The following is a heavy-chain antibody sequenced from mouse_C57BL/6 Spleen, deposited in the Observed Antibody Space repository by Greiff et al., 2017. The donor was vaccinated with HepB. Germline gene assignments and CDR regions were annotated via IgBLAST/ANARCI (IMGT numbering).Heavy chain of an antibody. Sequence: EVQVVESGGGLVQPGGSLSLSCAASGFTFTDYYMSWVRQPPGKALEWLGFIRNKANGYTTEYSASVKGRFTISRDNSQSILYLQMNALRAEDSATDYCARYDGLYWYFDVWGTGTTVTVSS. J-gene: IGHJ1*03. V-gene: IGHV7-3*01. D-gene: IGHD3-1*01. CDR2: IRNKANGYTT. CDR3: ARYDGLYWYFDV. CDR1: GFTFTDYY.